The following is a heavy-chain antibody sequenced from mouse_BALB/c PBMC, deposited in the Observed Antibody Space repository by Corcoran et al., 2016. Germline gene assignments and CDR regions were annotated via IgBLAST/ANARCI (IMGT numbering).Heavy chain of an antibody. CDR2: INTYTGEP. CDR3: ARDESPSWFAY. V-gene: IGHV9-1*02. CDR1: GYTFTNYG. Sequence: QIQLVQSGPELKKPGETVKISCKASGYTFTNYGMNWVKQAPGKGLKWMGWINTYTGEPTYADDFKGRFAFSLETSASTAYLQINNLKNEDMATYFCARDESPSWFAYWGQGTLVTVSA. J-gene: IGHJ3*01.